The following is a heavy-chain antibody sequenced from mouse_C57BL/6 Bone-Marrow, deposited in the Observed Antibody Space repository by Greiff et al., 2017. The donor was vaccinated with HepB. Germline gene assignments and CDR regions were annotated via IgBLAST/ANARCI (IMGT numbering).Heavy chain of an antibody. CDR1: GYTFTSYW. CDR3: ARVGYYGSSYGRDY. Sequence: QVQLKQPGAELVKPGASVKLSCKASGYTFTSYWMHWVKQRPGQGLEWIGMIHPNSGSTNYNEKFKSKATLTVDKSSSTAYMQLSSLTSEDSAVYDCARVGYYGSSYGRDYWGQGTPLTVSS. J-gene: IGHJ2*01. D-gene: IGHD1-1*01. V-gene: IGHV1-64*01. CDR2: IHPNSGST.